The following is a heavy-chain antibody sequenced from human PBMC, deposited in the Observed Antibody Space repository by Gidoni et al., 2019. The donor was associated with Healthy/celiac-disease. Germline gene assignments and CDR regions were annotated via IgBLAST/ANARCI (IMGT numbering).Heavy chain of an antibody. V-gene: IGHV4-38-2*02. CDR1: GYSISSGYY. CDR3: DLAYGSGSYFFDY. CDR2: IYHSGGT. J-gene: IGHJ4*02. Sequence: QVQLQESGPGLVKPSETLSLTCTVPGYSISSGYYWGWIRQPPGKGLEWIGSIYHSGGTYYNPSLKIRVTISVDTSKNQFSLKLSSVTAADTAVYYCDLAYGSGSYFFDYWGQGTLVTVSS. D-gene: IGHD3-10*01.